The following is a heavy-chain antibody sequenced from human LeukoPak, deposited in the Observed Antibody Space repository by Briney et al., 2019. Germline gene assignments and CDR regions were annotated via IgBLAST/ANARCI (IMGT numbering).Heavy chain of an antibody. CDR2: IYYSGST. CDR3: ARVLSRLYSEYYYYYYMDV. Sequence: SETLSLTCTVSGGSISSSSYYWGWIRQPPGKGLEWIGSIYYSGSTYYNPSLKSRVTISVDTSKNQFSLKLSSVTAADTAVYYCARVLSRLYSEYYYYYYMDVWGKGTTVTVSS. J-gene: IGHJ6*03. CDR1: GGSISSSSYY. V-gene: IGHV4-39*07. D-gene: IGHD2-8*01.